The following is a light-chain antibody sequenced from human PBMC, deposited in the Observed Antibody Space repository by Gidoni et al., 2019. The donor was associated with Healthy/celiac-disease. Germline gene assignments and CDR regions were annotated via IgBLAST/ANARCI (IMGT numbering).Light chain of an antibody. CDR2: AAS. CDR3: QQSYSTPNT. CDR1: QSISSY. Sequence: DIQMTQSPSSLSASVGDRVTITCRASQSISSYLNWYQQKPGKAPKLLIYAASSLQSVVPSRFSCSGSGTDFTLTISSLQPEDFATYYCQQSYSTPNTFGQGTRLEIK. J-gene: IGKJ5*01. V-gene: IGKV1-39*01.